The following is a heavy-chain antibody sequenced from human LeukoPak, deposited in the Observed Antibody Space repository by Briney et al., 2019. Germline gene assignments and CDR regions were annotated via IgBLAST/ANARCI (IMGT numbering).Heavy chain of an antibody. CDR2: ISSSSSTI. CDR3: AKDHPRVAAARATTFDY. CDR1: GFTFSSYS. Sequence: PGGSLRLSCAASGFTFSSYSMNWVRQAPGKGLEWVSYISSSSSTIYYADSVKGRFTISRDNSKNTLYLQMNSLRAEDTAVYYCAKDHPRVAAARATTFDYWGQGTLVTVSS. J-gene: IGHJ4*02. D-gene: IGHD6-13*01. V-gene: IGHV3-48*01.